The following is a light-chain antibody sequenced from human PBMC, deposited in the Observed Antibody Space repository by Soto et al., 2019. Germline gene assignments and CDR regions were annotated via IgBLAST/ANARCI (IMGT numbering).Light chain of an antibody. J-gene: IGKJ4*01. CDR2: DAS. CDR3: QQRSVWVT. CDR1: ENVDTY. V-gene: IGKV3-11*01. Sequence: EIVLTQSPATVSLSPGERATLSCRASENVDTYLSWYQQKPGQAPRLLIYDASNRATGIPARFSGSGSGTDFTLTISSLEADDFAVYYCQQRSVWVTFGGGTRVEIK.